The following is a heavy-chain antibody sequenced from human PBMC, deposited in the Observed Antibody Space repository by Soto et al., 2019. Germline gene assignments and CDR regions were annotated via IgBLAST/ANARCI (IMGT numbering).Heavy chain of an antibody. CDR3: ARAWDIVVVPAAAAAGNYYYGMDV. CDR1: GGTFSSYA. D-gene: IGHD2-2*01. V-gene: IGHV1-69*13. J-gene: IGHJ6*02. Sequence: ASVKVSCKASGGTFSSYAISWVRQAPGQGLEGMGGIIPIFGTANYAQKFQGRVTITADESTSTAYMELSSLRSEDTAVYYCARAWDIVVVPAAAAAGNYYYGMDVWGQGTTVTVSS. CDR2: IIPIFGTA.